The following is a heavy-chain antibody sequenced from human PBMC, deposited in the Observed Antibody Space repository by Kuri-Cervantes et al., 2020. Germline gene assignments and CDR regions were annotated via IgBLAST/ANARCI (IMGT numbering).Heavy chain of an antibody. V-gene: IGHV3-15*01. Sequence: GGSLRLSCAVSGFTFNNAWMNWVRQAPGKGLEWVGRIKSKTDGGATDYAAPVKGRFTISRDDSKNTLYLQMNSLRVEDTAVYFCARLGYCNGGGCYPADSQAFDNWGQGTMVTVSS. J-gene: IGHJ3*02. CDR2: IKSKTDGGAT. CDR3: ARLGYCNGGGCYPADSQAFDN. D-gene: IGHD2-15*01. CDR1: GFTFNNAW.